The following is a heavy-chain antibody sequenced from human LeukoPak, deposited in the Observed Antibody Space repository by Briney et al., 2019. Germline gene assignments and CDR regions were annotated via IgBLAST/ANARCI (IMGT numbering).Heavy chain of an antibody. CDR2: ISGGGAGT. CDR1: GFTFSSYA. D-gene: IGHD1-14*01. V-gene: IGHV3-23*01. J-gene: IGHJ4*02. CDR3: AKDFVRYNIQFDY. Sequence: GGSLRLSCAASGFTFSSYAMTWVRQAPGKGLEWVSSISGGGAGTYYADSVRGRFTISRDNSKNTLYLQMDSLRAEDTALYYCAKDFVRYNIQFDYWGQGALVTVSS.